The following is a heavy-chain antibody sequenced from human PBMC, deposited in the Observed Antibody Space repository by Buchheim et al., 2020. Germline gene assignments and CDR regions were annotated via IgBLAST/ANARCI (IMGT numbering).Heavy chain of an antibody. CDR3: AKDGHNWKYARWFDP. Sequence: EVQVLESGGGLVQPGGSLRLSCEASGFTFAMYAVNWVRQAPGSGLEWVSGISSPGGDTLYTDSVKGRFTISRDNSRDTVYLQMNSLRVEDTAVYYCAKDGHNWKYARWFDPWGQGTL. J-gene: IGHJ5*02. CDR2: ISSPGGDT. D-gene: IGHD1-1*01. CDR1: GFTFAMYA. V-gene: IGHV3-23*01.